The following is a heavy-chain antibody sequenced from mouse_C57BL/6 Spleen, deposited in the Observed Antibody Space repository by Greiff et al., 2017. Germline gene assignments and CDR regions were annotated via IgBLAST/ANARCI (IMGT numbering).Heavy chain of an antibody. CDR3: ARMGKPTYYSNQSLYYYAMDY. V-gene: IGHV8-8*01. J-gene: IGHJ4*01. CDR1: GFSLSTFGMG. CDR2: IWWDDDK. Sequence: QVTLKVSGPGILQPSQTLSLTCSFSGFSLSTFGMGVGWIRQPSGKGLEWLAHIWWDDDKYYNPALKSRLTISKDTSKNQVFLKIANVDTADTATYYCARMGKPTYYSNQSLYYYAMDYWGQGTSVTVSS. D-gene: IGHD2-5*01.